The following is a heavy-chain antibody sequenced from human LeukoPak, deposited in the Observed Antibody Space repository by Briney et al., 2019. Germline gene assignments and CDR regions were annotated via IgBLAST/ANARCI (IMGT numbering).Heavy chain of an antibody. Sequence: GGSLRLSCAASGFTFSNHAMHWVRQAPGKGLEWVAVISYDASTEYHADSVKGRFTISRDNSKGTLYLQMNSLSAEDTAVYYCARDGRGFGELTAFDIWGQGTMVTVSS. CDR1: GFTFSNHA. CDR3: ARDGRGFGELTAFDI. V-gene: IGHV3-30*04. D-gene: IGHD3-10*01. CDR2: ISYDASTE. J-gene: IGHJ3*02.